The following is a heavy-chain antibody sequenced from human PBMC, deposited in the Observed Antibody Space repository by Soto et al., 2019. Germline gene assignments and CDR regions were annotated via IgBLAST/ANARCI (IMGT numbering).Heavy chain of an antibody. CDR2: ISSRSDI. D-gene: IGHD2-2*02. Sequence: TGGSLRLSCVGSGFTFSTYSINWVRQAPGKGLEWGSSISSRSDIYYADSVKGRFTISRDNAKNSVSLQMNSLRAEDTAVYYCAREYTAWPLAYGLDVWGQGTTVTVSS. J-gene: IGHJ6*02. CDR1: GFTFSTYS. V-gene: IGHV3-21*01. CDR3: AREYTAWPLAYGLDV.